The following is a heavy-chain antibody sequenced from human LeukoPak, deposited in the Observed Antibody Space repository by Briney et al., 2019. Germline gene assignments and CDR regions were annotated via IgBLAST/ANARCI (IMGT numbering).Heavy chain of an antibody. D-gene: IGHD3-22*01. V-gene: IGHV1-3*01. J-gene: IGHJ3*02. CDR2: INAGNGNT. Sequence: GASVTVSCKASGYTFTSYAMHWVRQAPGQRLEWMGWINAGNGNTKYSQKFQGRVTITRDTSASTAYMELSSLRSEDTAVYYCARAGYYDSSGYYPFDAFDIWGQGTMVTVSS. CDR1: GYTFTSYA. CDR3: ARAGYYDSSGYYPFDAFDI.